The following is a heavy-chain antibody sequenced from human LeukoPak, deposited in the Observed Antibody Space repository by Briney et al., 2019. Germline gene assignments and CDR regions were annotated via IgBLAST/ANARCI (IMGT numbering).Heavy chain of an antibody. CDR3: ARQPRDGSGSYYGDWFDP. CDR1: GGSISSYY. V-gene: IGHV4-59*08. Sequence: SETLSLTCTVSGGSISSYYWSWIRQPPGKGLEWIGYIYYSGSTNYNPSLKSRVTISVDTSKNQFSLKLSSVTAADTAVYYCARQPRDGSGSYYGDWFDPWGQGTLVTVSS. J-gene: IGHJ5*02. D-gene: IGHD3-10*01. CDR2: IYYSGST.